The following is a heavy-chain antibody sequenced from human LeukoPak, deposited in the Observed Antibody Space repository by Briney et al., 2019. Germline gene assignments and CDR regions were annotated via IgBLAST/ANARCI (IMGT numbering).Heavy chain of an antibody. Sequence: PSETLSLTCTVSGGSISSESYYWSWIRQPAGKGLEWIGRIYSSGNSKYNPSLKSRVTISVDTSRNQFSLNLSSVTAADTAVYYSVRDMTGSGWNDAFDIWGQGTMVTVSS. CDR2: IYSSGNS. J-gene: IGHJ3*02. CDR3: VRDMTGSGWNDAFDI. V-gene: IGHV4-61*02. D-gene: IGHD6-19*01. CDR1: GGSISSESYY.